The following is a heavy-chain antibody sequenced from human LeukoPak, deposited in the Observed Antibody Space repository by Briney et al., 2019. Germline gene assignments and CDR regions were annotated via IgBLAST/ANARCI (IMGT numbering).Heavy chain of an antibody. J-gene: IGHJ4*02. CDR2: IYTSGST. Sequence: PSETLSLTCAVYGGSFSGYYWSWIRQPAGKGLEWIGRIYTSGSTNYNPSLKSRVTMSVDTSKNQFSLKLSSVTAADTAVYYCARSTIVGATLWDYWGQGTLVTVSS. V-gene: IGHV4-59*10. CDR3: ARSTIVGATLWDY. D-gene: IGHD1-26*01. CDR1: GGSFSGYY.